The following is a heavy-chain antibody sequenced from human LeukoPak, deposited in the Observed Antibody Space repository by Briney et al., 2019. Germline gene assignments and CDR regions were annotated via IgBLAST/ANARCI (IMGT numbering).Heavy chain of an antibody. D-gene: IGHD3-10*01. CDR2: ISSNGDST. CDR1: GFTFSRYA. J-gene: IGHJ3*02. V-gene: IGHV3-64*04. CDR3: ARDWRSVVRGRITQGGGFDI. Sequence: GGSLRLSCSASGFTFSRYAMHWVRQAPGKGLDYVSAISSNGDSTNYADSVKGRFTISRDNSKNTLYLQMSSLRAEDTAVFYCARDWRSVVRGRITQGGGFDIWGQGTMVTVSS.